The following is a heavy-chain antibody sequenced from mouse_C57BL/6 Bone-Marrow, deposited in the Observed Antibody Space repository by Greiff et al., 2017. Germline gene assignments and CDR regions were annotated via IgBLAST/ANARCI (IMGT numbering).Heavy chain of an antibody. CDR3: ARPGSSYFYYAMDY. Sequence: QVQLKQSGAELARPGASVKLSCKASGYTFTSYGISWVKQRTGQGLEWIGEIYPRSGNTYYNEKFKGKATLTADKSSSTAYMELRSLTSEDSAVYFCARPGSSYFYYAMDYWGQGTSVTGSS. J-gene: IGHJ4*01. V-gene: IGHV1-81*01. CDR2: IYPRSGNT. CDR1: GYTFTSYG. D-gene: IGHD1-1*01.